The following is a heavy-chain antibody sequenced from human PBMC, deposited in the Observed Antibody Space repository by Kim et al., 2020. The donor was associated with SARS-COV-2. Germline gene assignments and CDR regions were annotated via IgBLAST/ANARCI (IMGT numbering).Heavy chain of an antibody. CDR1: GFTFSSYA. CDR3: ARDRGGDDFWSGYYIYYYYGMDV. Sequence: GGSLRLSCAASGFTFSSYAMHWVRQAPGKGLEWVAVISYDGSNKYYADSVKGRFTISRDNSKNTLYLQMNSLRAEDTAVYYCARDRGGDDFWSGYYIYYYYGMDVWGQGTTVTVSS. J-gene: IGHJ6*02. CDR2: ISYDGSNK. D-gene: IGHD3-3*01. V-gene: IGHV3-30-3*01.